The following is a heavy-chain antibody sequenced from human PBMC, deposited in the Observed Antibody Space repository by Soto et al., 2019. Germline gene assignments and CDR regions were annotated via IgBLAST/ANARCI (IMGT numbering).Heavy chain of an antibody. V-gene: IGHV1-18*04. CDR3: VRDPQRNDY. D-gene: IGHD6-25*01. CDR1: GYSFTSYG. J-gene: IGHJ4*02. Sequence: QVQLVQSGPEVKKPGASVRVSCKASGYSFTSYGVSWVRQAPGQGLEWMGWISANSGNTDYAQKCRGRVTMTTETSTRTAYLDLRSLRSDDTAVYYCVRDPQRNDYWGQGTLVTVSS. CDR2: ISANSGNT.